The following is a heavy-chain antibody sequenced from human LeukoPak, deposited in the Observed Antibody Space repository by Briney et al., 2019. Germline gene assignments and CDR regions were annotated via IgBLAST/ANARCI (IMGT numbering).Heavy chain of an antibody. D-gene: IGHD3-10*01. CDR2: MYYSGST. CDR3: ARDAEYYYGSGSYSSGIDV. Sequence: PSETLSLTCTVSGDSISSGGYYWSWIRQPPGKDLEWIGYMYYSGSTYYNPSLKSRVTISVDRPKNQFSLKLSSVTAADTAVYCCARDAEYYYGSGSYSSGIDVWGQGTRSPSP. CDR1: GDSISSGGYY. J-gene: IGHJ6*02. V-gene: IGHV4-31*03.